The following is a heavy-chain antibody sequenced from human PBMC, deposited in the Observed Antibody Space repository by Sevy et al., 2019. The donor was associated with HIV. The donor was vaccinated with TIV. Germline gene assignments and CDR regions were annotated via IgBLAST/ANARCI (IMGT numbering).Heavy chain of an antibody. CDR2: IKQDESEK. V-gene: IGHV3-7*04. Sequence: GGSLRLSCAASGFSFSHYWMHWVRQAPGKGLEWVANIKQDESEKYYVASVKGRFTISRDNAKNSVYLQMNSLIPEDTAIYYCARGNSGSFDYWGQGTLVTVSS. D-gene: IGHD3-22*01. CDR1: GFSFSHYW. J-gene: IGHJ4*02. CDR3: ARGNSGSFDY.